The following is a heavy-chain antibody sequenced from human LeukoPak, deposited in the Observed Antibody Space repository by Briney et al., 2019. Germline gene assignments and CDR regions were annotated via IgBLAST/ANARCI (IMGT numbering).Heavy chain of an antibody. CDR1: GGSVGRGSYY. Sequence: PSETLSLTCTVSGGSVGRGSYYWSWTRQPPGKGLEWIGYIHHSGTTNYSPSLKSRVTISVDMSKNQFFLNLTSVTAADTAVYYYARGRLGATYWGQGTLVTVSS. V-gene: IGHV4-61*01. J-gene: IGHJ4*02. CDR3: ARGRLGATY. D-gene: IGHD1-26*01. CDR2: IHHSGTT.